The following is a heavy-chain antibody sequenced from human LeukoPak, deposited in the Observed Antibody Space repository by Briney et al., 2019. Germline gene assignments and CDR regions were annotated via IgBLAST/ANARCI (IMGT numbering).Heavy chain of an antibody. CDR3: AKAARLGPSHFDY. Sequence: GGSLRLSCATSGFTFTAYGLHWVRQAPGMGLEWVAVVWVDGNNKFYADSVKGRFTISRDNSRSTLYLHMNSLGDDDTAVYYCAKAARLGPSHFDYWGRGTLVTVSS. CDR2: VWVDGNNK. CDR1: GFTFTAYG. V-gene: IGHV3-33*03. J-gene: IGHJ4*02. D-gene: IGHD6-25*01.